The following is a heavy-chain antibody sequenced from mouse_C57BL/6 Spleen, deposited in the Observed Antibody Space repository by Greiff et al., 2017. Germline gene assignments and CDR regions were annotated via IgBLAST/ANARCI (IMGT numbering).Heavy chain of an antibody. CDR2: IDPSDSYT. J-gene: IGHJ3*01. CDR3: ARGYDYDWFAY. D-gene: IGHD2-4*01. Sequence: QVQLQQPGAELVKPGASVKLSCKASGYTFTSYWMQWVKQRPGQGLEWIGEIDPSDSYTNYNQKFKGKATLTVDTSSSTACMQLSSLTSEDSAVYYCARGYDYDWFAYWGQGTLVTVSA. V-gene: IGHV1-50*01. CDR1: GYTFTSYW.